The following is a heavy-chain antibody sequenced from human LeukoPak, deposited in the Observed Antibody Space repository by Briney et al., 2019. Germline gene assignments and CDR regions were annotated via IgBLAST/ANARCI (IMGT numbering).Heavy chain of an antibody. J-gene: IGHJ5*02. CDR3: ARRRAVAGVNWFDP. V-gene: IGHV1-18*01. Sequence: GASVKVSCKASGYTFISYGISWVRQAPGQGLEWMGWISSHNGYTKYAQKFQGRVTMTTDTSMSTAYMELGSLRSGDTAVYYCARRRAVAGVNWFDPWGQGTLVTVSS. D-gene: IGHD6-19*01. CDR2: ISSHNGYT. CDR1: GYTFISYG.